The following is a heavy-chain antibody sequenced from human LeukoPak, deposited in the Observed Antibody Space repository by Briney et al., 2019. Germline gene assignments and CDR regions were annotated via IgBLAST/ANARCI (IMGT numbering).Heavy chain of an antibody. D-gene: IGHD4-17*01. CDR2: ISGSGGST. CDR3: ATNQGRLVTVTTDY. CDR1: GFTFSSYA. V-gene: IGHV3-23*01. Sequence: GGSLRLSCAASGFTFSSYAMSWVRQAPGKGLEWVSAISGSGGSTYYADSVKGRFTISRDNSKNTLYLQMNSLRAEDTAVYYFATNQGRLVTVTTDYWGQGTPVTVSS. J-gene: IGHJ4*02.